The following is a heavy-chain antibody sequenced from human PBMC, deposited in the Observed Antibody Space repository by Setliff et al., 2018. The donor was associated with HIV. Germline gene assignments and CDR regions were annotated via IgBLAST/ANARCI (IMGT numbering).Heavy chain of an antibody. J-gene: IGHJ4*02. CDR2: ISHSGNT. CDR1: GDSINTHY. Sequence: PSETLSLTCTVSGDSINTHYWSWIRQPPGKGLEWIGCISHSGNTNFNPSLNSQVTISLDPSKNQFSLRLSSVTAADTAVYFCARVYYGDLEYWGQGTLVTVSS. D-gene: IGHD4-17*01. CDR3: ARVYYGDLEY. V-gene: IGHV4-59*08.